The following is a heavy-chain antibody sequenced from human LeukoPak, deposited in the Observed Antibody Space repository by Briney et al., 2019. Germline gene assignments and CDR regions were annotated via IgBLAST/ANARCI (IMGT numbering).Heavy chain of an antibody. Sequence: PGRSLRLSSAAPGFTFSSYGMHWVRQAPGKGLEWVAVIWYDGSNKYYADSVKGRFTISRDNSKNTLYLQMNSLRAEDTAVYYCAKSSPRQTTHYMDVWGKGTTVTVSS. V-gene: IGHV3-33*06. D-gene: IGHD4-17*01. CDR3: AKSSPRQTTHYMDV. CDR1: GFTFSSYG. J-gene: IGHJ6*03. CDR2: IWYDGSNK.